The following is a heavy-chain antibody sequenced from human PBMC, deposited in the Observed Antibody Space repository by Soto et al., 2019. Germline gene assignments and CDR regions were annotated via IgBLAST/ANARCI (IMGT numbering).Heavy chain of an antibody. CDR2: IVVGSGNT. CDR3: AAAGGDCSSTSCYFVGAFDI. CDR1: GFTFTSSA. J-gene: IGHJ3*02. V-gene: IGHV1-58*02. Sequence: QMQLVQSGPEVKKPGTSVKVSCKASGFTFTSSAMQWVRQARGQRLEWIGWIVVGSGNTNYAQKFQERVTITRDMSTSTACMELSSLRSEDTAVYYCAAAGGDCSSTSCYFVGAFDIWGQGTMVTVSS. D-gene: IGHD2-2*01.